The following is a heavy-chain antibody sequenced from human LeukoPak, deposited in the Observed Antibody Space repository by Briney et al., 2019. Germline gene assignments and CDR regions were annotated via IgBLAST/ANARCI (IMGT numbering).Heavy chain of an antibody. CDR3: ARDPGGIVATGPDY. CDR1: GGSISSYY. V-gene: IGHV4-59*01. D-gene: IGHD5-12*01. Sequence: SETLSLTCTVSGGSISSYYWSWIRQPPGKGLEWIGYIYYSGSTNYNPSLKSRVTISVDTSKNQFSLKLSSVTAADTAVYYCARDPGGIVATGPDYWGQGTLVTVSS. J-gene: IGHJ4*02. CDR2: IYYSGST.